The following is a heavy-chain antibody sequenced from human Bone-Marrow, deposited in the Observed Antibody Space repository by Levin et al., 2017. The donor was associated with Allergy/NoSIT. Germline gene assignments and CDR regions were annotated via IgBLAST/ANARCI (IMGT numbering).Heavy chain of an antibody. CDR2: INPSGGST. V-gene: IGHV1-46*01. J-gene: IGHJ4*02. CDR3: ARDFQYFGWFGELLSGTGFDY. CDR1: GYTFTSYY. D-gene: IGHD3-10*01. Sequence: ASVKVSCKASGYTFTSYYMHWVRQAPGQGLEWMGIINPSGGSTSYAQKFQGRVTMTRDTSTSTVYMELSSLRSEDTAVYYCARDFQYFGWFGELLSGTGFDYWGQGTLVTVSS.